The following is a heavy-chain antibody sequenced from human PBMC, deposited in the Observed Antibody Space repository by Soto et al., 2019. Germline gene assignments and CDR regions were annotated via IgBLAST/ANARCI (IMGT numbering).Heavy chain of an antibody. CDR3: AREIGDQSIDYYYMDV. CDR2: IYYSGST. V-gene: IGHV4-31*02. Sequence: LCGGSISSGGYYWSWNRQHPGKGLEWIGYIYYSGSTYYNPSLKSRVTISVDTSKNQFSLKLSSVTAADTAVYYCAREIGDQSIDYYYMDVWGKGTTVTVSS. CDR1: GGSISSGGYY. D-gene: IGHD2-21*02. J-gene: IGHJ6*03.